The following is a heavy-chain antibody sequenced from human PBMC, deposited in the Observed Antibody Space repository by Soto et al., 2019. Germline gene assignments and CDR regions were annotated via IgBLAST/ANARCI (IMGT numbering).Heavy chain of an antibody. V-gene: IGHV1-2*04. D-gene: IGHD2-15*01. CDR1: GYTFTGYY. CDR3: ARQIGGGSFNSYYHYYRMDF. J-gene: IGHJ6*02. CDR2: VNPNSGGT. Sequence: GASVKVSCKASGYTFTGYYMHWVRQAPGQGLEWMGWVNPNSGGTNYAQKFQGWVTMTRDTSISTAYMELSRLRSDDTAVYYCARQIGGGSFNSYYHYYRMDFWGQGTTVIVAS.